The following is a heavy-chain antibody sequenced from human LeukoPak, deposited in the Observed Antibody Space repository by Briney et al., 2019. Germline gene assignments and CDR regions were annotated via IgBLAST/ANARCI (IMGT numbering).Heavy chain of an antibody. V-gene: IGHV1-8*01. CDR2: MNPNSGNT. CDR3: AREYGGGGSGYGFGWFAP. CDR1: GYTFTSYD. Sequence: ASVKVSCKASGYTFTSYDINWVRQATGQGLEWMGWMNPNSGNTGYAQKFQGRVTMTRNTSISTAYMELSSLRSEDTAVYYCAREYGGGGSGYGFGWFAPWGKGTLVTVSS. J-gene: IGHJ5*02. D-gene: IGHD2-15*01.